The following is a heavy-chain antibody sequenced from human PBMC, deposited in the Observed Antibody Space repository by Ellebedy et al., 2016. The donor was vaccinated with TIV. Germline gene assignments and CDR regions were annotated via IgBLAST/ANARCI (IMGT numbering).Heavy chain of an antibody. V-gene: IGHV3-66*01. CDR3: ARDLTGRSDF. CDR2: IYSEGRT. D-gene: IGHD7-27*01. Sequence: GGSLRLSCAASGLTVSSAVWNWVRQAPGKGLEWVSVIYSEGRTYYPDSVKGRFTIYRDSSKNMLYLQMNSLRAEDSAVYYCARDLTGRSDFWGQGALVTVSS. J-gene: IGHJ4*02. CDR1: GLTVSSAV.